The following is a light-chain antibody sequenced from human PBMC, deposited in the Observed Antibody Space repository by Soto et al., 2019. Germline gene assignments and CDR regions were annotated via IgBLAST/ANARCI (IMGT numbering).Light chain of an antibody. V-gene: IGKV2-30*02. J-gene: IGKJ1*01. CDR3: MQTTHWPRT. CDR1: QSLVHSDGIAY. CDR2: KVS. Sequence: DVVMTQYPLSPPVTLGQPASISCRSNQSLVHSDGIAYFSWFQQRPGRSPRRLIYKVSKRDSGVPDRFSGSGSGTDFTLKITRVEAEDVGVYYCMQTTHWPRTFGQGTMVDVK.